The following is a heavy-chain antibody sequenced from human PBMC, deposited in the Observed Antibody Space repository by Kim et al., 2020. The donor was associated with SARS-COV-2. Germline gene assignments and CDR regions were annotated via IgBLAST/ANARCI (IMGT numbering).Heavy chain of an antibody. J-gene: IGHJ4*02. CDR1: GFTVSSNY. V-gene: IGHV3-66*01. D-gene: IGHD2-21*01. Sequence: GGSLRLSCVASGFTVSSNYVTWVRQAPGKGLEWVSVIYSGGCTYYADSVKGRFTISRDNSKNTLYLQMNSLRAEDTAVYYCARDRRVITGGAENDYWGQGTLVTVSS. CDR3: ARDRRVITGGAENDY. CDR2: IYSGGCT.